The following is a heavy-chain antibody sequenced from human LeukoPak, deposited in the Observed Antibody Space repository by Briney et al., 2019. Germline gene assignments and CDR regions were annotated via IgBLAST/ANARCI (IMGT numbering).Heavy chain of an antibody. V-gene: IGHV3-33*06. CDR3: AEDLQRGYPYGSFDY. CDR1: GFTFSSYE. D-gene: IGHD5-18*01. CDR2: IWYDGSNK. J-gene: IGHJ4*02. Sequence: GGSLRLSCAASGFTFSSYEMNWVRQAPGKGLEWVAVIWYDGSNKYYADSVKGRFTISRDNSKNTLYLQMNTLRAENTAIYYCAEDLQRGYPYGSFDYWGQGTLVTVSS.